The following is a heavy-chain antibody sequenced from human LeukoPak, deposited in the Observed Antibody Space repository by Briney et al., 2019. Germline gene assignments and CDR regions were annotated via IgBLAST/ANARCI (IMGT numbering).Heavy chain of an antibody. D-gene: IGHD4-17*01. Sequence: SETLSLTCAVYGGSFSGYYWSWIRQPPGKGLEWIGEINHSGSTNYNPSLKSRVTISVDTSKNQFSLKLSSVTAADTAVYYCARGQSWYGDSYFDYRGQGTLVTVSS. CDR3: ARGQSWYGDSYFDY. J-gene: IGHJ4*02. CDR1: GGSFSGYY. V-gene: IGHV4-34*01. CDR2: INHSGST.